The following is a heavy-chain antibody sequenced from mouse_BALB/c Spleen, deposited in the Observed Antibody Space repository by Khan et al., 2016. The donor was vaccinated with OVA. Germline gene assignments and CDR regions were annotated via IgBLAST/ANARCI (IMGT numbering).Heavy chain of an antibody. Sequence: QVQLQQSGAELVKPGASVKLSCKTSGYTFTSYWIQWVKQRPGQGLGWIGEIFPGTGTTYYNENFKGKVTLTIKKDSTTAYLQLSSLTSDDSTVYFCVSGYVGYYEFAYWGQGTLVTVSA. J-gene: IGHJ3*01. D-gene: IGHD2-3*01. CDR2: IFPGTGTT. V-gene: IGHV1S132*01. CDR1: GYTFTSYW. CDR3: VSGYVGYYEFAY.